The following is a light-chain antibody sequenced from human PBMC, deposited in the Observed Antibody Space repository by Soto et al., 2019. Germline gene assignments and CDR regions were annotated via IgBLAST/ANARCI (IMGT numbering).Light chain of an antibody. V-gene: IGKV4-1*01. CDR2: WAS. Sequence: DILMTQSPDSLAVSLGERATINCKSSQSVLYIPTNKNYLAWYQQKPGQPPKLLIYWASTRESGVPDRFSGSGSGTDFTLTISSLQAEDVAVYYCQQYYITPLTFGPGTTVALK. CDR3: QQYYITPLT. CDR1: QSVLYIPTNKNY. J-gene: IGKJ3*01.